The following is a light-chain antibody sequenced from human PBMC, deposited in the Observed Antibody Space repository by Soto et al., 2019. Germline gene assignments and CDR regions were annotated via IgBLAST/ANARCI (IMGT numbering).Light chain of an antibody. CDR2: DAS. V-gene: IGKV3-11*01. J-gene: IGKJ3*01. CDR3: QQRSNWALGT. Sequence: EIVLTQSPATLSLSPGERATLSCRASQSVSSYLAWYQQKPGQAPRLLIYDASNRATGIPARFSGSGSGTDFSLPISSLGPEDFAVYYCQQRSNWALGTFGPGTKVDIK. CDR1: QSVSSY.